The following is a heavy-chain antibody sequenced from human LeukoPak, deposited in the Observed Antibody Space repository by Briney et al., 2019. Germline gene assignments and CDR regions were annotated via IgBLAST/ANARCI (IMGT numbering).Heavy chain of an antibody. Sequence: GESLRLSCAASGFSFSISAMSWVRQAPGKGLEWVSAISDSGAGAYYADSVKGRFTISRDNSKDALYLQMNSLRAEDTAVYYCAKDPRHDYWGQGTLVTVSS. CDR1: GFSFSISA. V-gene: IGHV3-23*01. J-gene: IGHJ4*02. CDR2: ISDSGAGA. CDR3: AKDPRHDY.